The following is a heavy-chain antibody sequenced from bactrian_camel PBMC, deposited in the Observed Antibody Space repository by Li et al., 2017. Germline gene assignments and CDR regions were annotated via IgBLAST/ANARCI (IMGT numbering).Heavy chain of an antibody. CDR1: GLTVSGRC. CDR2: VEGDGTI. J-gene: IGHJ4*01. V-gene: IGHV3S1*01. CDR3: AAGIPGANRCSDY. D-gene: IGHD3*01. Sequence: HVQLVESGGGSVQVGGSLRLSCTASGLTVSGRCMGWFRQDPGEVRAAVAVVEGDGTIRYEESVKGRFAISTDNVKNILYLQMNSLKPEDTAMYYCAAGIPGANRCSDYWGQGTQVTVS.